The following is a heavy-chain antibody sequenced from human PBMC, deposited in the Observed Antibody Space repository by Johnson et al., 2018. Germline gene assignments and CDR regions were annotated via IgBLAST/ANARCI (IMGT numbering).Heavy chain of an antibody. J-gene: IGHJ6*02. CDR3: ARAQVYYYYYGMDV. V-gene: IGHV3-21*04. CDR2: ISSSSSYI. CDR1: GFTFSSYS. Sequence: EVQLLETGGGLVKPGGSLRLSCAASGFTFSSYSMNWVRQAPGKGLEWVSSISSSSSYIYYADSVKARFTISRDNSENTLDLQMNSRRAEDTAVYYWARAQVYYYYYGMDVWGQGTTVTVSS.